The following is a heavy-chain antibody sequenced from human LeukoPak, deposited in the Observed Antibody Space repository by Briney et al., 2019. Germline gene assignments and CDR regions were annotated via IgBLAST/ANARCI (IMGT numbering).Heavy chain of an antibody. V-gene: IGHV1-18*01. J-gene: IGHJ4*02. Sequence: GESLKISCKASGYTFTSYGISWVRQAPGQGLEWMGWISAYNGNTNYAQKLQGRVTMTTDTSTSTAYMELRSLRSDDTAVYYCVRERIEWELPRGVDYWGQGTLVTVSS. CDR1: GYTFTSYG. D-gene: IGHD1-26*01. CDR3: VRERIEWELPRGVDY. CDR2: ISAYNGNT.